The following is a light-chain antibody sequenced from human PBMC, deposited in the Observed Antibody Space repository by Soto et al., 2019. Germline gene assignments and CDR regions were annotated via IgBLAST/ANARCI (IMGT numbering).Light chain of an antibody. CDR2: GAS. CDR3: QQYNNWPPIT. Sequence: EIVMTQSPATLAVSPGERATLSCRASQSGSGNLAWYQQKPGQAPRLLIYGASTRATGIPATFSGSGSGTEFALTISSLQSEDFAVYYCQQYNNWPPITCGQGTGLEIK. J-gene: IGKJ5*01. CDR1: QSGSGN. V-gene: IGKV3-15*01.